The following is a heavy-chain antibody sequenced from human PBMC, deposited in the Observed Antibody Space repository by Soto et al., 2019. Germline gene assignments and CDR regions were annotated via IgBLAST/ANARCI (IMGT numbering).Heavy chain of an antibody. J-gene: IGHJ6*02. Sequence: GESLKISCKGSGYSFTSYWIGWVRQMPGKGLEWMGIIYPGDSDTRYSPSFQGQVTISADKSISTAYLQWSSLKASDTAMYYCARQGAGAGFNYYYYGMDVWGQGTTVTVSS. CDR3: ARQGAGAGFNYYYYGMDV. D-gene: IGHD6-19*01. CDR2: IYPGDSDT. V-gene: IGHV5-51*01. CDR1: GYSFTSYW.